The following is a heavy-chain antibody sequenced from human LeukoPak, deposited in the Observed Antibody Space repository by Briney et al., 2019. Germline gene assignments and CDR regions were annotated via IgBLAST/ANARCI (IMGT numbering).Heavy chain of an antibody. V-gene: IGHV3-23*01. J-gene: IGHJ4*02. CDR1: GFTFSSYG. CDR3: ATSPYYYDSSGSGQDYFDY. D-gene: IGHD3-22*01. CDR2: ISGSGGST. Sequence: GSLRLSCAASGFTFSSYGMSWVRQAPGKGLEWVSAISGSGGSTYYADSVKGRFTISRDNSKNTLYLQMNSLRAEDTAVYYCATSPYYYDSSGSGQDYFDYWGQGTLVTVSS.